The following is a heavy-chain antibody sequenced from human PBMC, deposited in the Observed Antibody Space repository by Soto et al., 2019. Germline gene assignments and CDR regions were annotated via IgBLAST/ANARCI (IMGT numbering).Heavy chain of an antibody. Sequence: QVQLVESGGGVVQPGRSLRLSCAASGFTFSSYGMHWVRQAPGKGLEWVAVISYDGSNKYYADSVKGRFTISRDNSKNTLYLQMNSLRAEDTGVYYCAKSLDIVVVVAATGGNWFDPWGQGTLGTVSS. J-gene: IGHJ5*02. D-gene: IGHD2-15*01. CDR1: GFTFSSYG. V-gene: IGHV3-30*18. CDR3: AKSLDIVVVVAATGGNWFDP. CDR2: ISYDGSNK.